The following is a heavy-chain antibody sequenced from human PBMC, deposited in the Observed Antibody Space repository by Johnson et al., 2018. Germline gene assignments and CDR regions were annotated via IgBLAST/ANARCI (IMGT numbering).Heavy chain of an antibody. CDR3: ARGFRDSSGKEYFQH. V-gene: IGHV1-8*01. Sequence: QVQLVQSGAEVKKPGASVKVSCKASGYTFASYDINWVRQATRQGLEWMGWMNPNSGNTGYAQKFQGRVTMTRNTSIGTAYMELSSRRSDDTAVYYCARGFRDSSGKEYFQHWGQGTVITVSS. CDR2: MNPNSGNT. CDR1: GYTFASYD. J-gene: IGHJ1*01. D-gene: IGHD3-22*01.